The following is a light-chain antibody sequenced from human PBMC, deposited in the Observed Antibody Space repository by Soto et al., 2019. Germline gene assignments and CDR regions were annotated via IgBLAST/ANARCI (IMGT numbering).Light chain of an antibody. CDR3: QHFGGTTFT. Sequence: EIVLTRSPGTLSLSPGEGATLSCRASQSVSSSYMAWYQQRPGQTPSLLIYAASTRATGIPDRFSGSGSGIHFTLTSSRLEPGDFAVYYCQHFGGTTFTFGQGTRLEIK. J-gene: IGKJ5*01. CDR1: QSVSSSY. CDR2: AAS. V-gene: IGKV3-20*01.